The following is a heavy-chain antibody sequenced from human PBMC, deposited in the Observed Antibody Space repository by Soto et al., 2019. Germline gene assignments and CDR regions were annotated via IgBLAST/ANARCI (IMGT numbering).Heavy chain of an antibody. CDR3: SRDQLEGNWFDP. CDR1: GGSISSGGYS. Sequence: QLQLQESASGLVRPSQTLSLTCAVSGGSISSGGYSWNWIRQPPGKGLEWIGYIYHSGSTLYNPSRKRRVSISVDKSQTQFSLKPSSVTAADTAVYYCSRDQLEGNWFDPWGQGTQATVPS. V-gene: IGHV4-30-2*01. CDR2: IYHSGST. J-gene: IGHJ5*02. D-gene: IGHD1-1*01.